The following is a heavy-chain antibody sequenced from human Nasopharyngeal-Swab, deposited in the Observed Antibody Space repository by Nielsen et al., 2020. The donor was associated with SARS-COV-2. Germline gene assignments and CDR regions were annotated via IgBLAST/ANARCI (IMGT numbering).Heavy chain of an antibody. CDR3: VRGDFGNYEFGMDV. CDR1: GFTFSSYG. CDR2: LRNKARGYTT. J-gene: IGHJ6*02. D-gene: IGHD1-7*01. Sequence: GESLKISCAASGFTFSSYGMNWVRQAPGKGLEWLVRLRNKARGYTTEYAASVKGRLTISRDDSKSLLSLQMNSLKSEDTAVYYCVRGDFGNYEFGMDVWGQGTTVTVSS. V-gene: IGHV3-72*01.